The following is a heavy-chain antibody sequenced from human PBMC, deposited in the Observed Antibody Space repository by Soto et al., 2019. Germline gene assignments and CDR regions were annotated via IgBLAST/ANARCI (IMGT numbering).Heavy chain of an antibody. D-gene: IGHD1-1*01. CDR2: ISTSSTYI. V-gene: IGHV3-21*01. CDR3: AKGGTHFDY. Sequence: PGGSLRLSCTVSGFTFSSWTMNWVRQAPGKGLEWVSSISTSSTYIYYADSVRGRFTISRDNAKDSLYLNMNNLRADDTAVYYCAKGGTHFDYWGQGTLVTVSS. CDR1: GFTFSSWT. J-gene: IGHJ4*02.